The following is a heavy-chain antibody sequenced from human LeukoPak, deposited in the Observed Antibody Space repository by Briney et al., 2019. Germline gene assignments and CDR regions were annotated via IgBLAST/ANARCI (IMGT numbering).Heavy chain of an antibody. D-gene: IGHD2-2*01. CDR3: ARGVVPAANVDFGFDY. V-gene: IGHV3-48*03. CDR1: GFPFSSYE. CDR2: ISSSGSTI. J-gene: IGHJ4*02. Sequence: GGSLRLSCAAYGFPFSSYEMNWVRQAPGKGLEWVSYISSSGSTIYYADSVKGRFTISRDNAKNSLYLQMNSLRAEDTAVYYCARGVVPAANVDFGFDYWGQGTLVTVSS.